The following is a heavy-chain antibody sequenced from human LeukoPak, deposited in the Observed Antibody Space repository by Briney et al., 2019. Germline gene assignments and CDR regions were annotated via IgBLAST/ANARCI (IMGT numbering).Heavy chain of an antibody. Sequence: GGSLRLSGAASGSTFSSYAMSWFRQAPGKGLEGVSAISGSGGSTYYADSVKGRFTISRDNSKNTLYLQMNSLRAEDTAVYYCATLWFGEFSPCDYWGQGTLVTVSS. CDR2: ISGSGGST. CDR1: GSTFSSYA. D-gene: IGHD3-10*01. J-gene: IGHJ4*02. CDR3: ATLWFGEFSPCDY. V-gene: IGHV3-23*01.